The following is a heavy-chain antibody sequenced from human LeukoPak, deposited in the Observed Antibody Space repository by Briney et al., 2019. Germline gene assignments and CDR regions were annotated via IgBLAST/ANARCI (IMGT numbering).Heavy chain of an antibody. V-gene: IGHV3-23*01. CDR1: GFTVSNNYMNWVY. Sequence: PGGSLRLSCAASGFTVSNNYMNWVYMSWVRQAPGKGLEWVSAISGSGGSTYYADSVKGRFTISRDNSKNTLYLQMNSLRAEDTAVYYCATHDYVWGSYRAIDYWGQGTLVTVSS. J-gene: IGHJ4*02. D-gene: IGHD3-16*02. CDR2: ISGSGGST. CDR3: ATHDYVWGSYRAIDY.